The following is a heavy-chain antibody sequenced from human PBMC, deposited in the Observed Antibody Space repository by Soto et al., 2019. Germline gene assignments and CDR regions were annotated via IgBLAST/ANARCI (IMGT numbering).Heavy chain of an antibody. CDR3: AKDRGRFARGWEYYDF. CDR1: GFAFSSYT. J-gene: IGHJ4*02. Sequence: PGGSLRLSCAASGFAFSSYTMSWVRQTPGKGLEWVSSISASGGSTYYGDSLKGRFTISRDNSKNTLNLHIKSLGVEDSAVYYCAKDRGRFARGWEYYDFWGQGTQVTVSS. D-gene: IGHD6-19*01. CDR2: ISASGGST. V-gene: IGHV3-23*01.